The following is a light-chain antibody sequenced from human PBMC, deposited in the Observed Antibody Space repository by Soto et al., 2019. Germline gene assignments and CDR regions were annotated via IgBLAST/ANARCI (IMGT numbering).Light chain of an antibody. CDR2: EVS. CDR1: SSDVGGYDS. V-gene: IGLV2-8*01. CDR3: SSYAGSNNPYV. J-gene: IGLJ1*01. Sequence: QPALTQPPSASGSPGQSVTISCTGTSSDVGGYDSVSWYQQHPGKAPKLMIYEVSKRPSGVPDRFSGSKSGNTASLTVSGLQAEDEADYYCSSYAGSNNPYVFGTGTKLTVL.